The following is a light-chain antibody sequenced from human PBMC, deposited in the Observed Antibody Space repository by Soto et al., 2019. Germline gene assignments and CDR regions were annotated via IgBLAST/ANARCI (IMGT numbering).Light chain of an antibody. Sequence: IQMTQCPSTLSASVGDRVTITCRASQSLXSWLAWYQQKPGKAPKLLXYEASSLESGVPSRLSGSGSGTEFTLPISSLHPDYFATYYCQQYKSDTRTFGGGTKVDIK. J-gene: IGKJ4*02. CDR1: QSLXSW. V-gene: IGKV1-5*03. CDR3: QQYKSDTRT. CDR2: EAS.